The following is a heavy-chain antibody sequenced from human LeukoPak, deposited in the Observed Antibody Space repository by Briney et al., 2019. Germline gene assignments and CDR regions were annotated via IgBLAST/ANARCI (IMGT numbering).Heavy chain of an antibody. Sequence: GTSLRLSCAASGFNFRSYGMHWVRQAPGKGLEWVALIWYDGSNRNYADSGKGRFSISRDNSKNTLYLQMNGLRADDTAVYYCASFDGHYFFDYWGQGVMVTVSS. J-gene: IGHJ4*02. D-gene: IGHD3-9*01. V-gene: IGHV3-33*01. CDR2: IWYDGSNR. CDR3: ASFDGHYFFDY. CDR1: GFNFRSYG.